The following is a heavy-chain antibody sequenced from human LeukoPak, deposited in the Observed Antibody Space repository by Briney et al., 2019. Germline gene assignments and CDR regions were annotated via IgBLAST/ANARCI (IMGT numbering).Heavy chain of an antibody. CDR1: GFTFSSYG. D-gene: IGHD2-2*02. CDR2: IWYDGSNK. CDR3: ARDIVVVPAAIFYYYYGMDV. Sequence: PGRSLRLSCAASGFTFSSYGMHWVRQAPGKGLEWVAVIWYDGSNKYYADSVKGRFTISRDNSKNTLYLQMNSLRAEDTAVYYCARDIVVVPAAIFYYYYGMDVWGQGTTVTVSS. V-gene: IGHV3-33*01. J-gene: IGHJ6*02.